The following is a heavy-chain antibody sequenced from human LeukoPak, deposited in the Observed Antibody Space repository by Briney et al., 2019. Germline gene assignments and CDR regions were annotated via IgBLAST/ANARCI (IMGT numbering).Heavy chain of an antibody. CDR3: ARDADSSLQNYFDY. D-gene: IGHD6-13*01. CDR1: GFSFSTYG. J-gene: IGHJ4*02. V-gene: IGHV3-30*02. Sequence: GGSLRLSCAASGFSFSTYGMHWVRQAPGKGLEWVTFIRYDGNNKHYADSVKGRFTISRDNAKNSLYLQMNSLRAEDTAVYYCARDADSSLQNYFDYWGQGTLVTVSS. CDR2: IRYDGNNK.